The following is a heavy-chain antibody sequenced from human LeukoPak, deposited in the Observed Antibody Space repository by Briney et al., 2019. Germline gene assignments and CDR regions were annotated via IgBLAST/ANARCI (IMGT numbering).Heavy chain of an antibody. CDR1: GFTFSNHA. Sequence: GGSLRLSCAASGFTFSNHAMSWVRQAPGKGLEWVSAISGSGSTTHYADSVKGRFTISRDNSKNTLSLQMNSLRAEDTATYYCAVSSGLYAAFDYWGQGTLVTVSS. D-gene: IGHD6-19*01. V-gene: IGHV3-23*01. J-gene: IGHJ4*02. CDR3: AVSSGLYAAFDY. CDR2: ISGSGSTT.